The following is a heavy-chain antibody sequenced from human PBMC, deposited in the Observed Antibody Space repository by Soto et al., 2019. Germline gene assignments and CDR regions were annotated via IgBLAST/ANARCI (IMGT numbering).Heavy chain of an antibody. Sequence: ASVKVSCKASGYTFTGYYMHWVRQAPGQGLEWMGWINPNSGGTNYAQKFQGRVTMTRDTSISTAYMELSRLRSDDTAVYYCARGSSGYNYYYSMDVWGQGTTVTVSS. J-gene: IGHJ6*02. V-gene: IGHV1-2*02. CDR1: GYTFTGYY. CDR2: INPNSGGT. CDR3: ARGSSGYNYYYSMDV. D-gene: IGHD3-22*01.